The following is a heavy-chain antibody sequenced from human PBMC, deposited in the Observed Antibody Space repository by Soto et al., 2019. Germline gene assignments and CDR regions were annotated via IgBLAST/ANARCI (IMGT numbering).Heavy chain of an antibody. CDR2: INPNSGGT. D-gene: IGHD3-3*01. CDR1: GYTFTGYY. CDR3: ARAELRFLEWPWFDP. V-gene: IGHV1-2*02. Sequence: RASVKVSCKASGYTFTGYYMHWVRQAPGQGLEWMGWINPNSGGTNYAQKFQGRVTMTRDTSISTAYMELSRLRSDDTAVYYCARAELRFLEWPWFDPWGQGTLVTVSS. J-gene: IGHJ5*02.